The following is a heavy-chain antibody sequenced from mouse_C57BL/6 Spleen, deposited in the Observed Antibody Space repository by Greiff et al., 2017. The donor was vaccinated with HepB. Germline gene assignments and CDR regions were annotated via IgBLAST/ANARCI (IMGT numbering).Heavy chain of an antibody. CDR2: IDPNSGGT. CDR1: GYTFTSYW. CDR3: ARSGDYDSYFDY. J-gene: IGHJ2*01. V-gene: IGHV1-72*01. D-gene: IGHD2-4*01. Sequence: QVQLQQSGAELVKPGASVKLSCKASGYTFTSYWMHWVKQRPGRGLEWIGGIDPNSGGTKYNEKFKSKATLTVDKPSSTAYMQLSSLTSEDSAVYYCARSGDYDSYFDYWGQGTTLTVSS.